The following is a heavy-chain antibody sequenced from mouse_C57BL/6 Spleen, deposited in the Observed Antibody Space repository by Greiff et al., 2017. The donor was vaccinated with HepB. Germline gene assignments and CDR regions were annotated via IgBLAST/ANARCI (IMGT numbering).Heavy chain of an antibody. CDR1: GYSITSGYY. D-gene: IGHD1-1*01. Sequence: EVQLQQSGPGLVKPSQSLSLTCSVTGYSITSGYYWNWIRQFPGNKLEWMGYISYDGSNNYNPSLKNRISITRDTSKNQFFLKLNSVTTEDTATYYCARGGGPLLLRLYWYFDVWGTGTTVTVSS. J-gene: IGHJ1*03. CDR2: ISYDGSN. V-gene: IGHV3-6*01. CDR3: ARGGGPLLLRLYWYFDV.